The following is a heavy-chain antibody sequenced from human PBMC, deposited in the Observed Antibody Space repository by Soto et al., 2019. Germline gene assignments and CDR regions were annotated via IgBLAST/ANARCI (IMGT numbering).Heavy chain of an antibody. CDR1: GFTFSSYG. J-gene: IGHJ6*02. CDR2: ISYDGSNK. Sequence: TGGSLRLSCAASGFTFSSYGMHWVRQAPGKGLEWVAVISYDGSNKYYADSVKGRFTISRDNSKNTLYLQMNSLRAEDTAVYYCAKAFSRYDFWSGPTRYGMDVWGQGTTVTSP. D-gene: IGHD3-3*01. V-gene: IGHV3-30*18. CDR3: AKAFSRYDFWSGPTRYGMDV.